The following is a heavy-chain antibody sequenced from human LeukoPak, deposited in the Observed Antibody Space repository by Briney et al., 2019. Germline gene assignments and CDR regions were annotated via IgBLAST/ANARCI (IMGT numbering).Heavy chain of an antibody. CDR1: GGSISSYY. CDR3: ARSTGIAAAGYAFDI. Sequence: PSETLSLTCTVSGGSISSYYWSWIRQPPGKGLEWIGYIYYSGSTNYNPSLKSRVTISVDTSKNQFSLKLSSVTAADTAVYYCARSTGIAAAGYAFDIWGQGTMVTVSS. CDR2: IYYSGST. D-gene: IGHD6-13*01. J-gene: IGHJ3*02. V-gene: IGHV4-59*01.